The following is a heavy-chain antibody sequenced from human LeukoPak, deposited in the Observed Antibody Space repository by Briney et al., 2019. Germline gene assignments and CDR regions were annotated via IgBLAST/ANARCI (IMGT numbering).Heavy chain of an antibody. CDR1: GFTFSSFA. V-gene: IGHV3-23*01. CDR2: IFGSGSTI. D-gene: IGHD6-13*01. Sequence: GGSLRLFCAASGFTFSSFAMYWVRRAPGKGLEWISGIFGSGSTIYYADSVKSRFTISRDNSKNTVFLQMNSLRAEDTAVYYCAKGVRGQLGDYWGQGTLVTVSS. CDR3: AKGVRGQLGDY. J-gene: IGHJ4*02.